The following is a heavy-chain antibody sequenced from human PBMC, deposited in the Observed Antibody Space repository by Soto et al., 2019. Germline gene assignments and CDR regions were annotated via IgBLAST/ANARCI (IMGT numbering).Heavy chain of an antibody. Sequence: VASVKVSCKASGYTFTSYGISWVRQAPGQGLEWVGWTSAYNGNSNYAQKYHGRVTMTTDTSTSTAYMEMSSLRSDDTAVYYCARIADCSNTSCSFPSRFHIRGYYYYYGLDVWG. CDR2: TSAYNGNS. V-gene: IGHV1-18*01. D-gene: IGHD2-2*01. J-gene: IGHJ6*02. CDR1: GYTFTSYG. CDR3: ARIADCSNTSCSFPSRFHIRGYYYYYGLDV.